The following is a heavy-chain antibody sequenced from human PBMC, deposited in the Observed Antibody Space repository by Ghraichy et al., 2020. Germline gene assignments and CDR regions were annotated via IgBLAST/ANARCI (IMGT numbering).Heavy chain of an antibody. CDR2: IYYSGST. CDR1: GGSISSYY. J-gene: IGHJ6*02. V-gene: IGHV4-59*01. Sequence: SETLSLTCTVSGGSISSYYWSWIRQPPGKGLEWIGYIYYSGSTNYNPSLKSRVTISVDTSKNQFSLKLSPVTAADTAVYYCARPSVWFGAYGMDVWGQGTTVTVSS. D-gene: IGHD3-10*01. CDR3: ARPSVWFGAYGMDV.